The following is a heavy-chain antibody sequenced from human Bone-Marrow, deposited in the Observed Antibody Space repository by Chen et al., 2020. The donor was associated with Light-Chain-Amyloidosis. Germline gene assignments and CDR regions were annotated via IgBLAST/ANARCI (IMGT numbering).Heavy chain of an antibody. V-gene: IGHV3-53*02. Sequence: EVQLVETGGTLVQPGGSLTITGWVSGFSVSATHMSWVRQATGKGLECVSVIYAEGSTYNADSVKGRFTISRDNSKNTLFLQMNSLTVEDTAVYYCARVMTGTEKDYWGQGTPVTVSS. J-gene: IGHJ4*02. CDR1: GFSVSATH. CDR2: IYAEGST. CDR3: ARVMTGTEKDY. D-gene: IGHD3-9*01.